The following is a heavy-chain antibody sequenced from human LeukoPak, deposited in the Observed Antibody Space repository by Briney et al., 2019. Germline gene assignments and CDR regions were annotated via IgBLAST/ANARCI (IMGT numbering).Heavy chain of an antibody. D-gene: IGHD3-16*02. CDR3: ARVLSLYYYYYYYMDV. V-gene: IGHV4-34*01. CDR1: GGSFSGYY. J-gene: IGHJ6*03. Sequence: SETLSLTCAVYGGSFSGYYWSWIRQPPGKGLEWIGEINHSGSTNYNPSPKGRVTISVDTSKNQFSLKLSSVTAADTAVYYCARVLSLYYYYYYYMDVWGKGTTVTVSS. CDR2: INHSGST.